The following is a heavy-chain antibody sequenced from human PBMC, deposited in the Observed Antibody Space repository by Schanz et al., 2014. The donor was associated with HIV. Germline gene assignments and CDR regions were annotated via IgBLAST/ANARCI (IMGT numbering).Heavy chain of an antibody. D-gene: IGHD6-19*01. V-gene: IGHV1-69*01. CDR2: IIPLFGAT. CDR1: GDSFSNLG. Sequence: QVQLVQSGAEVKKPGSSVKISCKASGDSFSNLGINWVRQAPGQGLEWMGGIIPLFGATNYAPKFQDRVPLIADEAASTAYMELNSLRSEDTAVYYCARAPYRSGWYGVDYWGQGTLVTVSS. CDR3: ARAPYRSGWYGVDY. J-gene: IGHJ4*02.